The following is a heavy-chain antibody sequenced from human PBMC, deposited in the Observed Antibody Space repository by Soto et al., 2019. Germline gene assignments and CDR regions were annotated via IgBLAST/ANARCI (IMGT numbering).Heavy chain of an antibody. J-gene: IGHJ5*02. CDR3: ARDPGVRGGGWFDP. CDR1: GFTFSSYS. Sequence: EGQLVESGGGLVKPGGSLRLSCAASGFTFSSYSINWVRQAPGKGLELVSSISSSSSYIYYADSVKGRFTISRDNAKNSLYLQMNSLRAEDTAVYYCARDPGVRGGGWFDPWGQGTLVTVSS. CDR2: ISSSSSYI. V-gene: IGHV3-21*01. D-gene: IGHD3-10*01.